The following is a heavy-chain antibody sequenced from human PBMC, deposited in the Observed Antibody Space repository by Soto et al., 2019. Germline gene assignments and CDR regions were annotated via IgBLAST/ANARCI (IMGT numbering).Heavy chain of an antibody. D-gene: IGHD6-13*01. J-gene: IGHJ4*02. Sequence: QVQLVESGGGVVQPGRSLRLSCAASGFTFSSYAMHWVRQAPGKGLEWVAVISYDGSNKYYADSVKGRFTISRDNSKNTLYLQMNSLRAEDTAVYYCARIGIAAAGTWAQGTLVTVSS. CDR1: GFTFSSYA. CDR3: ARIGIAAAGT. V-gene: IGHV3-30-3*01. CDR2: ISYDGSNK.